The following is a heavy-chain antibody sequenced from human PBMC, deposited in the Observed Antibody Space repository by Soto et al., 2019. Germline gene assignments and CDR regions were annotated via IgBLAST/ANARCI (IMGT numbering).Heavy chain of an antibody. Sequence: EVQLLESGGGLVQPGGSLRLSCAASGFTFSSYAMSWVRQAPRKGLEWVSAISGSGGSTYYADSVKGRFTISRDNSKNTLEQQMNSLRAEDTAGYYGAKNIPSYYDDYDMDVWGKGTTGTGSS. CDR3: AKNIPSYYDDYDMDV. J-gene: IGHJ6*03. CDR2: ISGSGGST. CDR1: GFTFSSYA. V-gene: IGHV3-23*01.